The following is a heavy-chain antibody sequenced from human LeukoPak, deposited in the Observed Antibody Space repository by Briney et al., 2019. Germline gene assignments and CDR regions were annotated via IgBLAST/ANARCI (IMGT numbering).Heavy chain of an antibody. V-gene: IGHV4-61*08. J-gene: IGHJ4*02. CDR3: AGHHPRNTVDF. CDR2: ISDIGSI. Sequence: SQTLSLTCAVSGGSISSGGYYWSWIRQPPGKGLEWIAYISDIGSINYNPSLKSRVTISLDTSKNQFSLKLSSVTAADTAVYYCAGHHPRNTVDFWGQGTLVTVSS. CDR1: GGSISSGGYY. D-gene: IGHD2/OR15-2a*01.